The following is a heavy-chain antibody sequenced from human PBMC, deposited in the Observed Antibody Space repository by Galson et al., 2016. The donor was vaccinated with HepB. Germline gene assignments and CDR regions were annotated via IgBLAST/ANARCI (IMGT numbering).Heavy chain of an antibody. CDR1: GGTFSSYV. J-gene: IGHJ5*02. CDR2: IIPVLGTA. V-gene: IGHV1-69*13. Sequence: SVKVSCKASGGTFSSYVFSWVRQAPGQGLEWMGGIIPVLGTAKYTEKFQGRVTITADESTSTVYMELSSLKSEDTAVYYCARGALRYFDWFDPWGQGTQVTVSS. CDR3: ARGALRYFDWFDP. D-gene: IGHD3-9*01.